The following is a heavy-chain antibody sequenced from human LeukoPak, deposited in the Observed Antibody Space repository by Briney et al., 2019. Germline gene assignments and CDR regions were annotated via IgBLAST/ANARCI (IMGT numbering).Heavy chain of an antibody. J-gene: IGHJ6*02. Sequence: GGSLRLSCAASGFTFSNHEMNWVRQAPGKGLEWVSYISSSGGTIYYADSVKGRFTISRDNAKNSLYLQMNSLRAEDTAVYYCARDRGVTLFYYGMDVWGQGTTVTVSS. CDR2: ISSSGGTI. CDR1: GFTFSNHE. D-gene: IGHD2-21*02. CDR3: ARDRGVTLFYYGMDV. V-gene: IGHV3-48*03.